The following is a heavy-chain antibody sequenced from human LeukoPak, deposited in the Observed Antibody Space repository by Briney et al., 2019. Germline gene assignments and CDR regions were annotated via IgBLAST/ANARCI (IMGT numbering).Heavy chain of an antibody. CDR1: GFSFSSYA. CDR2: ISINGDTT. Sequence: GGSLRLSCAASGFSFSSYAMHWVRQAPGKGLEYVSAISINGDTTYYANSVKGRFTISRDNSKNTLYLQMGSLRAEDMAIYYCARVQRDSSGYYDYWGQGTLVTVSS. J-gene: IGHJ4*02. D-gene: IGHD3-22*01. CDR3: ARVQRDSSGYYDY. V-gene: IGHV3-64*01.